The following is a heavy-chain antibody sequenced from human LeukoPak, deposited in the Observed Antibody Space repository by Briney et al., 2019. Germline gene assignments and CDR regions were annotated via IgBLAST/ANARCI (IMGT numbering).Heavy chain of an antibody. J-gene: IGHJ4*02. CDR3: ARGSLSSGWAFDY. Sequence: SQTLSLTCTVSGGSISSGGYYWSWIRQHPGKGLEWIGYIYYSGSTYYNPSLKSRVTISVDTSKNQFSLKLSSVTAADTAVYYCARGSLSSGWAFDYWGQGTLVTVSS. CDR1: GGSISSGGYY. CDR2: IYYSGST. V-gene: IGHV4-31*03. D-gene: IGHD6-19*01.